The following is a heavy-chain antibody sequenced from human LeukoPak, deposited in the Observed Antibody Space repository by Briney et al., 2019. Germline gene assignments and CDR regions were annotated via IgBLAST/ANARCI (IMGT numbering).Heavy chain of an antibody. J-gene: IGHJ6*03. Sequence: GASVKVSCKASGYTFTSYYMHWVRQAPGQGLEWMGLINPTGGSTGYAQKFQGRVTITRNTSISTAYMELSSLRSEDTAVYYCARGEYYDFWSGWGSVGYYYYYMDVWGKGTTVTVSS. D-gene: IGHD3-3*01. CDR2: INPTGGST. CDR3: ARGEYYDFWSGWGSVGYYYYYMDV. V-gene: IGHV1-46*01. CDR1: GYTFTSYY.